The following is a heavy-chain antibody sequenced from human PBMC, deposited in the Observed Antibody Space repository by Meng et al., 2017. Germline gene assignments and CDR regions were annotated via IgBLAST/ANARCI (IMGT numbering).Heavy chain of an antibody. CDR2: TYYRSKRYN. J-gene: IGHJ4*02. CDR1: GASGLSNSAA. CDR3: ARGVVYAISYFDY. D-gene: IGHD2-8*02. V-gene: IGHV6-1*01. Sequence: QVQLQQSGPELVRPLQPLALTCAISGASGLSNSAAWNWSLQSPSGSLELLGRTYYRSKRYNDYAVSVKSRITINPDTSKNQFSLQLNSMTPEDTAVYYCARGVVYAISYFDYWGQGTLVTVSS.